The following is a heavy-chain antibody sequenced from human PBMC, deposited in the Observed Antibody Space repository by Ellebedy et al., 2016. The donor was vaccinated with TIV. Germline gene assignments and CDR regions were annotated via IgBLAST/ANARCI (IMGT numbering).Heavy chain of an antibody. Sequence: MPGGSLRLSCAASGFTFSSYSINWVRQAPGKGLEYIGYSYNSGSRTYNPSLKTRVTISVDASRNQFSLKLSSVTAADTAVYYCARERAWYSGSGRRYGLDVWGQGTTVIVSS. CDR2: SYNSGSR. CDR1: GFTFSSYS. CDR3: ARERAWYSGSGRRYGLDV. V-gene: IGHV4-59*01. J-gene: IGHJ6*02. D-gene: IGHD3-10*01.